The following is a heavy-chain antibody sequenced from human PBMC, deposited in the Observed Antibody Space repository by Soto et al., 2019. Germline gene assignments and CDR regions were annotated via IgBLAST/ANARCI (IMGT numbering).Heavy chain of an antibody. CDR3: AKGSDSSGAQDY. D-gene: IGHD6-19*01. J-gene: IGHJ4*02. CDR2: ISYDGSNK. V-gene: IGHV3-30*18. Sequence: VQLVESGGGVVQPGRSLRLSCAASGFTFSSYGMHWVRQAPGKGLEWVAVISYDGSNKYYADSVKGRFTISRDNSKNTLYLQMNSLRAEDTAVYYCAKGSDSSGAQDYWGQGTLVTVSS. CDR1: GFTFSSYG.